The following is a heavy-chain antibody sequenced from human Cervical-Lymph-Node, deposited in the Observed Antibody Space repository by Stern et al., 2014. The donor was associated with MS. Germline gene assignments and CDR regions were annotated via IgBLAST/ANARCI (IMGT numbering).Heavy chain of an antibody. D-gene: IGHD2-15*01. CDR1: GGTFSSSYA. CDR2: IIPILGLA. J-gene: IGHJ5*02. CDR3: ARGIVSNRAAATLHNLFDP. V-gene: IGHV1-69*09. Sequence: QVQLVQSGAEVKKPGSSLNVSCKTSGGTFSSSYAITWMRQAPGRGLEWMGRIIPILGLANYAQKFQGRVTITADTSTSTTYMELSSLRSEDTAVYYCARGIVSNRAAATLHNLFDPWGQGTLVTVSS.